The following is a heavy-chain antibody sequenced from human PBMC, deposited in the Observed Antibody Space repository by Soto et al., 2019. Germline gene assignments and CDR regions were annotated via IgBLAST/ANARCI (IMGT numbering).Heavy chain of an antibody. V-gene: IGHV3-74*01. Sequence: EVQLVESGGGLVQPGGSLRLSCAASGFTFSSYWMHWVRHAPGKGLVWVSRINSDGSSTSYADSVKGRLTISRDNAKNTLYLKMNSLRAEDTAVYYCVRTSLVVAAATREDYWGQGTLGTVSS. J-gene: IGHJ4*02. CDR1: GFTFSSYW. CDR2: INSDGSST. CDR3: VRTSLVVAAATREDY. D-gene: IGHD2-15*01.